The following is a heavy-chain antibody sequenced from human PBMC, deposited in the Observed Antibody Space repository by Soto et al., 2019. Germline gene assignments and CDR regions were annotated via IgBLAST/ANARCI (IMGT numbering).Heavy chain of an antibody. Sequence: QVQLVESGGGVVQPGRSLRLSCAASGFTFSSYGMHWVRQAPGKGLEWVAVISYDGSNKYYADSVKGRFTISRDNSKNTLYLQMNSLRAEDTAVYYCAKDEGPNWFDPWGQGTLVTVSS. J-gene: IGHJ5*02. V-gene: IGHV3-30*18. CDR2: ISYDGSNK. CDR1: GFTFSSYG. CDR3: AKDEGPNWFDP.